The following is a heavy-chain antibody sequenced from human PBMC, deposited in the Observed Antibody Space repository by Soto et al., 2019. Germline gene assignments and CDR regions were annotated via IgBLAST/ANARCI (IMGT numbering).Heavy chain of an antibody. CDR2: INPSGAKT. Sequence: QVQLVQSGAEVQKPGASVKVSCKASGYIFISHYIHWVRQAPGQGLQWMGLINPSGAKTSYAEKFQGRVTLTRDTTTSTVYLELSSLRSEDTAVYYCARGSRNTWYAVDYWGQGTLVTVSS. D-gene: IGHD6-13*01. V-gene: IGHV1-46*01. CDR3: ARGSRNTWYAVDY. CDR1: GYIFISHY. J-gene: IGHJ4*02.